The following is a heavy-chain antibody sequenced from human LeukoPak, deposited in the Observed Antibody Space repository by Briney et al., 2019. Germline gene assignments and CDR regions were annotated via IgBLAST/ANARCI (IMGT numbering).Heavy chain of an antibody. V-gene: IGHV1-2*02. CDR2: INPNSGGT. D-gene: IGHD3-9*01. J-gene: IGHJ4*02. Sequence: ASVKVSCKASGYTFTGYYMHWVRQAPGQGLEWMGWINPNSGGTNYAQKFQGRVTMTRGTSISTAYMELSRLRSDDTAVYYCARDDILNGYSDYWGQGSLVTVSS. CDR3: ARDDILNGYSDY. CDR1: GYTFTGYY.